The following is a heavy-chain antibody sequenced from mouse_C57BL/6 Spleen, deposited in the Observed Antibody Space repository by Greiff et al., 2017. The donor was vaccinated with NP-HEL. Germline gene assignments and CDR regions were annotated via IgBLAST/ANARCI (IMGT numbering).Heavy chain of an antibody. CDR1: GFTFSDYY. CDR2: ISNGGGST. V-gene: IGHV5-12*01. D-gene: IGHD1-1*01. J-gene: IGHJ4*01. Sequence: EVKLVESGGGLVQPGGSLKLSCAASGFTFSDYYMYWVRQTPEQRLEWVAYISNGGGSTYYPATVQGRFTISRDNAKNTQYLQMSRLKSEDTAMYYCARHGSGSSDYAMDYWGQGTSVTVSS. CDR3: ARHGSGSSDYAMDY.